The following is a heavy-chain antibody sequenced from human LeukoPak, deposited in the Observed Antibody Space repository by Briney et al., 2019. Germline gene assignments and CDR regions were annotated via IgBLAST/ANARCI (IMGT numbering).Heavy chain of an antibody. CDR3: ARGGVTAATDY. CDR1: GFTFSDYY. CDR2: INRDQTPI. J-gene: IGHJ4*02. V-gene: IGHV3-74*01. D-gene: IGHD2-2*01. Sequence: GGPLRLSCAASGFTFSDYYMHWVRQAPGKGLVWVSHINRDQTPIDYADSVKGRFTISRDNPKNTLYLQMNSLRDEDTAVYYCARGGVTAATDYWGQGILVTVSS.